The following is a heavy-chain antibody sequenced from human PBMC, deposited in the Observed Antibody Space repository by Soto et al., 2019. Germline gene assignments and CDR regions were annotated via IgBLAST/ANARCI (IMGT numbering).Heavy chain of an antibody. CDR2: IYYSGGT. J-gene: IGHJ5*02. CDR3: ARASTGELWVYANWFDP. Sequence: QVQLQESGPGLVKPSQTLSLTCTVSGGSISSGDYYWSWIRQPPGKGLEWIGFIYYSGGTYYKPSLKSRVTISVDTSKTQFALNLSSVTAADTAVYYCARASTGELWVYANWFDPWGPGTRVTVSS. V-gene: IGHV4-30-4*01. CDR1: GGSISSGDYY. D-gene: IGHD3-16*01.